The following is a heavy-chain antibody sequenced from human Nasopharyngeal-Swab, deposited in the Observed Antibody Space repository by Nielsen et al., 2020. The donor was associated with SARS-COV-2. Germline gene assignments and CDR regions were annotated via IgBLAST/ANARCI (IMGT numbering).Heavy chain of an antibody. CDR2: ISYDGSNK. D-gene: IGHD3-3*01. CDR3: AKDRYYDFWSGYYTKDY. J-gene: IGHJ4*02. Sequence: GGSLRLSCAASGFTFSSYAMHWDSQAPGTGLEWVAVISYDGSNKYYADSVKGRFTISRDNSKNTLYLQMNSLRAEDTAVYYCAKDRYYDFWSGYYTKDYWGQGTLVTVSS. CDR1: GFTFSSYA. V-gene: IGHV3-30*18.